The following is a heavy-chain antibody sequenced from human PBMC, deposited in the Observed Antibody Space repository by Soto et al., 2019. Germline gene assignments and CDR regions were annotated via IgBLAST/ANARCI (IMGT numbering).Heavy chain of an antibody. V-gene: IGHV1-18*01. D-gene: IGHD6-13*01. CDR1: GYTLIRCG. CDR3: ARTDSRPQDFDY. Sequence: SVTVTCNPSGYTLIRCGITREGQAPGQGLEWMGWISAYNGNTNYAQKLQGRVTMTTYTSTSTAYMELRSLRSDDTAVYYCARTDSRPQDFDYWGQGTLVTVSS. CDR2: ISAYNGNT. J-gene: IGHJ4*02.